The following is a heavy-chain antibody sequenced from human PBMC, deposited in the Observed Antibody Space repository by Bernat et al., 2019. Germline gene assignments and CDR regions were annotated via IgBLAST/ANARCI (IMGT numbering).Heavy chain of an antibody. CDR1: GFTFSSYW. CDR3: VRIGYSTSSLGINY. CDR2: INRDGSIT. Sequence: EVQLVESGGGLVQPGGSLRLSCAASGFTFSSYWMHWVRQAPGKGLVWVASINRDGSITTYAEAVRGRLTISRDNAKNTLFLQMTSLRVEDTAVYYCVRIGYSTSSLGINYGGQGALVSVSS. V-gene: IGHV3-74*01. D-gene: IGHD2-8*01. J-gene: IGHJ4*02.